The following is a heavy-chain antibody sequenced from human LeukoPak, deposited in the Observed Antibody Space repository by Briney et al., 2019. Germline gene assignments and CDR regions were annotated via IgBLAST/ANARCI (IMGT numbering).Heavy chain of an antibody. CDR3: ARASPKACSSTSCHLDGP. CDR2: IYYSGST. J-gene: IGHJ5*02. V-gene: IGHV4-59*01. D-gene: IGHD2-2*01. Sequence: PSETLSLTCTVSGGSISSYYWSWIRQPPGKGLEWIGYIYYSGSTNYNPSLKSRVTISVDTSKNQFSLKLSSVTAADTAVYYCARASPKACSSTSCHLDGPWGQGTLVTVSS. CDR1: GGSISSYY.